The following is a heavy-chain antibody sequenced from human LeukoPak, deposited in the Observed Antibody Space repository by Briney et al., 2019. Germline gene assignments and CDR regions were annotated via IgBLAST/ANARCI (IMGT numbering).Heavy chain of an antibody. CDR2: IIPAFATG. CDR1: GGTFNTYA. Sequence: GASVKVSCKASGGTFNTYAISWVRQAPGQGLEWMGGIIPAFATGNYAQKFQGRVTITRNTSISTAYMELSSLRSEDTAVYYCARPGVAAADLDAFDIWGQGTMVTVSS. J-gene: IGHJ3*02. D-gene: IGHD6-19*01. V-gene: IGHV1-69*05. CDR3: ARPGVAAADLDAFDI.